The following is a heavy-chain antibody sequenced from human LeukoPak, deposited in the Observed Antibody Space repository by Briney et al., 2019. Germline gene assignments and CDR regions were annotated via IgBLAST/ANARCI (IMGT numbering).Heavy chain of an antibody. CDR3: ARRRTRDFDY. V-gene: IGHV4-34*01. J-gene: IGHJ4*02. D-gene: IGHD3/OR15-3a*01. CDR2: INHSGST. Sequence: PSETLSLTCAVYGGSFSGYYWSWIRQPPGKGLEWIGEINHSGSTNYNPSLKSRVTISVDTSKNQFSPKLSSVTAADTAVYYCARRRTRDFDYWGQGTLVTVSS. CDR1: GGSFSGYY.